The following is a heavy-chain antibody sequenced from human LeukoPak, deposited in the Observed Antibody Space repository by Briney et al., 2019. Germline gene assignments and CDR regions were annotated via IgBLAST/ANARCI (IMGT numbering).Heavy chain of an antibody. V-gene: IGHV4-59*01. J-gene: IGHJ4*02. Sequence: SETLSLTCTVSGGSISSYYWSWIRQPPGKGLEWIGYIYYSGSANYNPSLKSRVTISVDTSKKQFSLKLSSVTAADTAVYYCARGPIAMVRGVHINFDYWGQGTLVTVSS. CDR2: IYYSGSA. CDR1: GGSISSYY. CDR3: ARGPIAMVRGVHINFDY. D-gene: IGHD3-10*01.